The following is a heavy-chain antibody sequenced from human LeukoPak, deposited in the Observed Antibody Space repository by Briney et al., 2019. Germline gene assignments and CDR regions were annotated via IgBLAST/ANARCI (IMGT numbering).Heavy chain of an antibody. V-gene: IGHV3-30*02. CDR1: GFTSSNYG. D-gene: IGHD3-16*01. Sequence: GGSLRLSCEVSGFTSSNYGMHWVRQAPGKGLEWVAFIRYDGSDKYYADSVKGRFTISRDNSKNTLYLQMSSLRAEDTALYYCAQYSYGDFWGQGTLVTVSS. J-gene: IGHJ4*02. CDR3: AQYSYGDF. CDR2: IRYDGSDK.